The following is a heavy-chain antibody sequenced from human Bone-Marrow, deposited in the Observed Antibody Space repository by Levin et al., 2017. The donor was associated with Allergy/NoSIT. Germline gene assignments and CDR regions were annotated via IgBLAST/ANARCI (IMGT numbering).Heavy chain of an antibody. V-gene: IGHV6-1*01. CDR2: TYYRSKWYN. Sequence: SQTLSLTCAISGDSVSTNNIGWTWIRQSPSRGLEWLGRTYYRSKWYNDYAVSVKSRITISPDTSKNQFSLQLNSVTPEDTAVYYCGRAVAGKVDYWGQGTLVTVSS. CDR1: GDSVSTNNIG. CDR3: GRAVAGKVDY. J-gene: IGHJ4*02. D-gene: IGHD6-19*01.